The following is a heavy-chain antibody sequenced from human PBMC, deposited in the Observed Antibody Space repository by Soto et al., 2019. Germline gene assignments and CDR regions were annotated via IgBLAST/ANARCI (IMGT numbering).Heavy chain of an antibody. D-gene: IGHD6-13*01. V-gene: IGHV3-23*01. CDR1: GFTFSSYA. CDR3: AKDADWEQQPGDWFDP. Sequence: VQLLESGGGLVQPGGSLRLSCAASGFTFSSYAMSWVRQAPGKGLEWVSAISGSGGSTYYADSVKGRFTISRDNSKNTLYLQMNSLRAEDTAVYYCAKDADWEQQPGDWFDPWGQGTLVTVSS. CDR2: ISGSGGST. J-gene: IGHJ5*02.